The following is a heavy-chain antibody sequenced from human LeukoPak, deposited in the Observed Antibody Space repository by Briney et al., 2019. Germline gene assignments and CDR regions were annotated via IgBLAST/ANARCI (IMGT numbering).Heavy chain of an antibody. V-gene: IGHV4-59*01. CDR1: GDSISSYY. J-gene: IGHJ5*02. D-gene: IGHD4-17*01. CDR2: IYYSGST. Sequence: PSETLSLTCIVSGDSISSYYWSWIRQPPGKGLEWIGRIYYSGSTIYNPSLKSRLTISVDTSKNQFSLKVNSVTVADTAVYYCVRSKSGTYGWFDPWGQGTLVTVSS. CDR3: VRSKSGTYGWFDP.